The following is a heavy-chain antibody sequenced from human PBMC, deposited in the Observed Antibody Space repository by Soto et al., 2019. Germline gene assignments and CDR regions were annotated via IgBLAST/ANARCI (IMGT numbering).Heavy chain of an antibody. CDR3: ARDLCANGCVAFDI. D-gene: IGHD2-21*01. CDR2: IYYSGKT. J-gene: IGHJ3*02. V-gene: IGHV4-59*12. Sequence: SETLSLTCTVSGGSISSYYWSWIRQPPGKGLEWIGYIYYSGKTFYNPSLKSRISISLDTSKNQFSLTLSSVTAADTAVYYCARDLCANGCVAFDIWGQGTMVTVSS. CDR1: GGSISSYY.